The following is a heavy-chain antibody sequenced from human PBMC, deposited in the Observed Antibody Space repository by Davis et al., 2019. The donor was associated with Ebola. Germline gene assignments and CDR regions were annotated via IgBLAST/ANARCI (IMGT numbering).Heavy chain of an antibody. J-gene: IGHJ4*02. V-gene: IGHV3-11*06. CDR2: ISSSASYK. CDR3: ATPNFDY. CDR1: GFTVSNNY. Sequence: GESLKISCAASGFTVSNNYMSWIRQAPGKGPEWVSSISSSASYKNYADSVKGRFTISRDDGKKSLYLQMNSLRAEDTAVYYCATPNFDYWGQGTLVTVSS.